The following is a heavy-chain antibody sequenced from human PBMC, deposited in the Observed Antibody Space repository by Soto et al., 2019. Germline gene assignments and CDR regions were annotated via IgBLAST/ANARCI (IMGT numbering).Heavy chain of an antibody. CDR1: GGSMNYYY. V-gene: IGHV4-30-4*01. CDR2: IYYSGST. CDR3: ARDAYYDSSGYYQGNDAFDI. Sequence: PSETLSLTCSVSGGSMNYYYWSWIRQPPGKGLEWIGYIYYSGSTYYNPSLKSRVTISVDTSKNQFSLKLSSVTAADTAVYYCARDAYYDSSGYYQGNDAFDIWGQGTMVTV. J-gene: IGHJ3*02. D-gene: IGHD3-22*01.